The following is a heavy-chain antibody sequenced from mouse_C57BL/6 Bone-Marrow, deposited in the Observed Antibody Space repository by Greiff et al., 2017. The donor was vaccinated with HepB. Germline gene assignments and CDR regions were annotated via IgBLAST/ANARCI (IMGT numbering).Heavy chain of an antibody. V-gene: IGHV5-9-1*02. CDR2: ISSGGDYI. D-gene: IGHD2-5*01. J-gene: IGHJ4*01. CDR1: GFTFSSYA. Sequence: DVLLVESGEGLVKPGGSLKLSCAASGFTFSSYAMSWVRQTPEKRLEWVAYISSGGDYIYYADTVKGRFTISRDNARNTLYLQMSSLKSEDTAMYYCTRDRRDSNYGSMDYWGQGTSVTVSS. CDR3: TRDRRDSNYGSMDY.